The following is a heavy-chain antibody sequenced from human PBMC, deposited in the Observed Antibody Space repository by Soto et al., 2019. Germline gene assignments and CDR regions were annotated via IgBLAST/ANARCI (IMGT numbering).Heavy chain of an antibody. D-gene: IGHD6-19*01. CDR2: ISYDGSNK. CDR3: AIELGSGDY. J-gene: IGHJ4*02. CDR1: GFTFSSYA. Sequence: QVQLVESGGGVVQPGRSLRLSCAASGFTFSSYAMHWVRQAPGKGLEWVAVISYDGSNKYYADSVKGRFTISRDNSKNTLYLQMNSLRAEDTAVYYCAIELGSGDYWGQGTLVTVSS. V-gene: IGHV3-30-3*01.